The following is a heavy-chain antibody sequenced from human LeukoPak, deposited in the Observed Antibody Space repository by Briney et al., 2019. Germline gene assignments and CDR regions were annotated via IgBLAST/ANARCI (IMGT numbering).Heavy chain of an antibody. V-gene: IGHV6-1*01. CDR2: TFYRSKWYN. D-gene: IGHD2-21*01. J-gene: IGHJ4*02. CDR3: ARAFILAYCGGDCYSPLDY. CDR1: GGSVSSNSAA. Sequence: SQTLSLTCAISGGSVSSNSAAWNWIRQSPSRGLEWLGRTFYRSKWYNDYAVSVKSRITINPDTSKNQFSLQLNSVTPEDTAVYYCARAFILAYCGGDCYSPLDYWGQGTLVTVSS.